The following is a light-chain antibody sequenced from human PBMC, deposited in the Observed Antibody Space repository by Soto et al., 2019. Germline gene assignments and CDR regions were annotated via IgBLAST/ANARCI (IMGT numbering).Light chain of an antibody. CDR2: GAS. J-gene: IGKJ1*01. V-gene: IGKV3-20*01. CDR3: QQYGSSGT. CDR1: QSVSSY. Sequence: VLTQSPATLSLSPGERAPLSCRASQSVSSYLAWYQQKPGQAPRLLIYGASNRATGIPDRFSGSGSGTDFTLTISRLEPEDFAVYYCQQYGSSGTFGQGTKVDIK.